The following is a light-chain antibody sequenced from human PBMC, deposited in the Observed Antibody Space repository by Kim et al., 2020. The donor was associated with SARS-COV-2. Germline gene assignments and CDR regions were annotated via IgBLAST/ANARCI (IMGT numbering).Light chain of an antibody. CDR1: QSVSSSS. CDR2: GAS. Sequence: TPWEKANLSCRASQSVSSSSLAWYQQKPGQAPRLLIYGASSTATGIPDRFSGSGSGTDFTLTISRLEPEDFAVYYCQQYVSSPGTFGQGTKVDIK. CDR3: QQYVSSPGT. V-gene: IGKV3-20*01. J-gene: IGKJ1*01.